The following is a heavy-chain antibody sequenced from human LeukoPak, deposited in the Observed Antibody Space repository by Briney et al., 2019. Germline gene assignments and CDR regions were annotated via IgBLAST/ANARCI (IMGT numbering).Heavy chain of an antibody. D-gene: IGHD2-15*01. CDR2: IYYSGST. V-gene: IGHV4-31*03. Sequence: SETLSLTCTVSGGSISSGGYYWSWIRQHPGKGLEWIGYIYYSGSTYYNPSLRSRVTVSVDTSMNQFSLKLNSVTAADTAVYYCARLASTCTGGSCYQYYFDYWGQGTLVTVSS. CDR1: GGSISSGGYY. J-gene: IGHJ4*02. CDR3: ARLASTCTGGSCYQYYFDY.